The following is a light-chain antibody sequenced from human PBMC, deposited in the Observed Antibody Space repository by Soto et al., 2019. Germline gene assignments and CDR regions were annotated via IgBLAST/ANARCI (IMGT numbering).Light chain of an antibody. V-gene: IGLV2-23*01. CDR2: EGS. CDR3: CSYAGSSSGV. CDR1: SSDVGSYNL. Sequence: QSVLTQPASVSGSPGQSITISCTGTSSDVGSYNLVSWYQQHPVKAPKLTIYEGSTRPSGVSNRFSGSKSGNTASLTISGLQAEDEADYYCCSYAGSSSGVFGGGTKLTVL. J-gene: IGLJ2*01.